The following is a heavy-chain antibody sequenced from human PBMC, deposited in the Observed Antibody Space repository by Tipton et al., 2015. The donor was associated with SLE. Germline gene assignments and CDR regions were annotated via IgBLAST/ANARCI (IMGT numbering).Heavy chain of an antibody. D-gene: IGHD6-19*01. J-gene: IGHJ4*02. CDR3: ARGSSSGWHLDY. Sequence: SLRLSCAASGFSFSDYYMSWFRQAPGKGLEWVSYISRSGSSIYYADSVKGRFTISRDNAKNSLYLQMNSLRAEDTAVYYGARGSSSGWHLDYWGQGTLVTVSS. CDR2: ISRSGSSI. V-gene: IGHV3-11*04. CDR1: GFSFSDYY.